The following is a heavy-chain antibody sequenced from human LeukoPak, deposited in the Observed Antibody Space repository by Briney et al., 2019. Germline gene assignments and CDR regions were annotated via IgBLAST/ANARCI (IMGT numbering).Heavy chain of an antibody. CDR1: GGSISSSSYY. V-gene: IGHV4-39*07. Sequence: SETLSLTCTVSGGSISSSSYYWGWIRQPPGKGLEWIGEIYHSGTTNYNPSLKSRVTISVDKSKNHFSLKLSSVTAADTAVYYCARAYSPSVWGQGTLVTVSS. CDR2: IYHSGTT. CDR3: ARAYSPSV. J-gene: IGHJ4*02. D-gene: IGHD4-11*01.